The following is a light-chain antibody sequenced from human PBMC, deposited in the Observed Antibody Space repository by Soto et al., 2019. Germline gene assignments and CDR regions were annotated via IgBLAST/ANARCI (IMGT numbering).Light chain of an antibody. V-gene: IGLV4-69*01. Sequence: QSVLTQSPSASASLGASIKLTCTLSSGHTPYAIAWHQQQPDKAPRYLMKVNRDGSHNKGDGIPDRFSGSRSGAECNLTISSLQSEDEADYYCQSWGAGFRVFGGGTKLTVL. CDR2: VNRDGSH. CDR1: SGHTPYA. CDR3: QSWGAGFRV. J-gene: IGLJ3*02.